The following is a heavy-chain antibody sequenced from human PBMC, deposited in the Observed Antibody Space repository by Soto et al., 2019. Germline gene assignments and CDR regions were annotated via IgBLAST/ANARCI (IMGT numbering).Heavy chain of an antibody. Sequence: PSETLSLTCPVSGGSISSYDWSWIRQPPGKGLEWIGYIYYSGSTNYNPSLKSRVTISVDTSKNQFSLKLSSVTAADTAVYYCARGYGRNSDYWGQGTLVTVSS. D-gene: IGHD5-18*01. J-gene: IGHJ4*02. CDR3: ARGYGRNSDY. CDR1: GGSISSYD. V-gene: IGHV4-59*12. CDR2: IYYSGST.